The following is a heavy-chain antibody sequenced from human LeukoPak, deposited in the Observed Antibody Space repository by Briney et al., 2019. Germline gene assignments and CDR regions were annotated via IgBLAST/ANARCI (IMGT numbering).Heavy chain of an antibody. Sequence: SETLSLTCTVSGASVSSGTYYWSWVRQPPGKGLEWIGYIYYTGSTSYNPSLKSRVTISVDSSKNQFSLRLSSVTAADTAVYYCLRDGDYWGQGTEVTLSS. CDR3: LRDGDY. V-gene: IGHV4-61*01. J-gene: IGHJ4*02. CDR1: GASVSSGTYY. CDR2: IYYTGST.